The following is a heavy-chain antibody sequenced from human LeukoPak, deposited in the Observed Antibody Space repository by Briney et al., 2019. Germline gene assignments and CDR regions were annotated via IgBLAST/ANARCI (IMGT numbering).Heavy chain of an antibody. CDR1: GGTFSSYA. Sequence: ASVKVSCKASGGTFSSYAISWVRQAPGQGLEWMGRIIPIFGTANYAQKLQGRVTITTDESTSTAYMELSSLRSEDTAVYYCARDCSGGSCYSLFGFYYYMDVWGKGTTVTVSS. CDR3: ARDCSGGSCYSLFGFYYYMDV. J-gene: IGHJ6*03. V-gene: IGHV1-69*05. CDR2: IIPIFGTA. D-gene: IGHD2-15*01.